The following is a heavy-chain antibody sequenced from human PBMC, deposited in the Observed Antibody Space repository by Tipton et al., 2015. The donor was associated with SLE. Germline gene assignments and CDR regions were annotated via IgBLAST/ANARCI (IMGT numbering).Heavy chain of an antibody. CDR1: GDSIISSY. CDR2: IYYSGTT. CDR3: ASARDHWLVYDS. Sequence: TLSLTCTVSGDSIISSYWSWIRQPPGKGLEWIGYIYYSGTTNYNPSLKSRVTISVDTSKNQVPLKLSSVTAADTAVYYCASARDHWLVYDSWGQGTLVTVSS. D-gene: IGHD6-19*01. V-gene: IGHV4-59*01. J-gene: IGHJ5*01.